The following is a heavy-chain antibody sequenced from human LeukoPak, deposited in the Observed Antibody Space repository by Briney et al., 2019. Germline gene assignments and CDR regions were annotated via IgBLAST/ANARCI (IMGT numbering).Heavy chain of an antibody. D-gene: IGHD4-17*01. Sequence: PSEPLSLTCAVYGGSFSGYYWSWMRPPPPKGLEWMGEINHSESANYNPPLKGRATISVDTSQNQFSLKLSSVTAADTAVYYCARGHPTVIREGHDYWGQGILVTVSS. CDR3: ARGHPTVIREGHDY. J-gene: IGHJ4*02. CDR1: GGSFSGYY. V-gene: IGHV4-34*01. CDR2: INHSESA.